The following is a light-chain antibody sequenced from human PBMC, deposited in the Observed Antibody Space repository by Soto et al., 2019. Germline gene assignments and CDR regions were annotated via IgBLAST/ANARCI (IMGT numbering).Light chain of an antibody. Sequence: QSALTQPASVSGSPGQSITISCTGTSSDVGGSNYVSWYQQHPGKAPKLMIYDVSDRPSGVSNRFSGSKSGNTASLTISGLQAEDEADYYCGSYTSSSTLVFGGGTQLTVL. CDR2: DVS. CDR3: GSYTSSSTLV. J-gene: IGLJ2*01. V-gene: IGLV2-14*03. CDR1: SSDVGGSNY.